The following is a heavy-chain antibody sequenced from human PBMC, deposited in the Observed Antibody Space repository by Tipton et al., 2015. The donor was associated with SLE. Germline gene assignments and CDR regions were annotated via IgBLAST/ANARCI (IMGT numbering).Heavy chain of an antibody. CDR3: ARDGSGYDSRVFDY. CDR1: GGSISSSNW. CDR2: IYHSGST. V-gene: IGHV4-4*02. J-gene: IGHJ4*02. D-gene: IGHD5-12*01. Sequence: GSLRLSCAVSGGSISSSNWWSWVRQPPGKGLEWIGEIYHSGSTNYNPSLKSRVTISVDKSKNQFSLKLSSVTAADTAVYYCARDGSGYDSRVFDYWGQGTLVTVSS.